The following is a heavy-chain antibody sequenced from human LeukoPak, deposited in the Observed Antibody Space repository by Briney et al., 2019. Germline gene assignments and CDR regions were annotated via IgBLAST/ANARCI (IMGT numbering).Heavy chain of an antibody. D-gene: IGHD3-9*01. CDR2: IKQDGSEK. V-gene: IGHV3-7*03. CDR3: AKGLTRADWLPDY. CDR1: GFTFSSYW. Sequence: GGSLRLSCAASGFTFSSYWMSWVRQAPGKGLEWVANIKQDGSEKYYVDSVKGRFSISRDNAKNSLYLQMNSLRAEDTALYYCAKGLTRADWLPDYWGQGTLVTVSS. J-gene: IGHJ4*02.